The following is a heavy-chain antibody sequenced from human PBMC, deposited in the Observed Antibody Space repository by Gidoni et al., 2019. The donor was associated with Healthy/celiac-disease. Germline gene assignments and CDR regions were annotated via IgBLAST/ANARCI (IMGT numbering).Heavy chain of an antibody. Sequence: QVQLQQWGAGLLKPSETLSLTCAVYGGSFSGYYWSWIRQPPGKGLEWIGEINHSGSTNYNPALKSRVTISVDTSKNQFSLKLSSVTAADTAVYYCASAPSIAARRWFDYWGQGTLVTVSS. CDR3: ASAPSIAARRWFDY. J-gene: IGHJ4*02. CDR1: GGSFSGYY. V-gene: IGHV4-34*01. D-gene: IGHD6-6*01. CDR2: INHSGST.